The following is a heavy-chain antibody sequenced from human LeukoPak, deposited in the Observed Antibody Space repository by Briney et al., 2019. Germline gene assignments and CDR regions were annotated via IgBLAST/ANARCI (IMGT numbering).Heavy chain of an antibody. CDR2: VNPNSGGT. D-gene: IGHD1-1*01. CDR1: GYAFTGYY. Sequence: ASVKVSCKASGYAFTGYYIHWVRQAPGQGLEWMGRVNPNSGGTDYAQKFQDRVSMTRDTSINTAYMELSRLRSDDTAVFYCARLSDDQLRTVDYWGQGTLVTVSS. J-gene: IGHJ4*02. CDR3: ARLSDDQLRTVDY. V-gene: IGHV1-2*06.